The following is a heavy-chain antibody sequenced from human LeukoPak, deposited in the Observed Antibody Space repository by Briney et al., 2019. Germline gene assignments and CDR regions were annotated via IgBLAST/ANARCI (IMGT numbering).Heavy chain of an antibody. Sequence: SETLSLTCTVSGSSISSSSYYWGWIRQPPGKGLEWIGSIYHSGSTYYNPSLKSRVTISVDTSKNQFSLKLSSVTAADTAVYYCARDRSSSWSPIHWFDPWGQGTLVTVSS. CDR2: IYHSGST. V-gene: IGHV4-39*07. CDR3: ARDRSSSWSPIHWFDP. CDR1: GSSISSSSYY. D-gene: IGHD6-13*01. J-gene: IGHJ5*02.